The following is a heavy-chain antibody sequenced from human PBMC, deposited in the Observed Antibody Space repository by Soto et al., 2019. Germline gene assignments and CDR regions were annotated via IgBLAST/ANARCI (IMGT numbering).Heavy chain of an antibody. J-gene: IGHJ3*02. CDR2: INPSGGST. Sequence: QVQLVQSGAEVKKPGASVKVSCKASGYTFTSYYMHWVRQAPGQGLEWMGIINPSGGSTSYAQKFQGIVTMTRDTSTNTVYMELSSLRSEGTAVYYCARGARITIFERRADAFDIWGQGTMVTVSS. D-gene: IGHD3-3*01. CDR1: GYTFTSYY. CDR3: ARGARITIFERRADAFDI. V-gene: IGHV1-46*03.